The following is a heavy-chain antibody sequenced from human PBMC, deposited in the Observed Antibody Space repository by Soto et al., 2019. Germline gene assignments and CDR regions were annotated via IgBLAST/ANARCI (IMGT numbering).Heavy chain of an antibody. D-gene: IGHD6-13*01. CDR1: GFTFSSYA. CDR3: ANASSEYSSSWYVYNWFDP. V-gene: IGHV3-23*01. J-gene: IGHJ5*02. Sequence: GGSLRLSCAASGFTFSSYAMSWVRQAPGKGLEWVSAISGSGGSTYYADSVKGRFTISRDNSKNTLYLQMNSLRAEDTAVYYCANASSEYSSSWYVYNWFDPWGQGTLVTVAS. CDR2: ISGSGGST.